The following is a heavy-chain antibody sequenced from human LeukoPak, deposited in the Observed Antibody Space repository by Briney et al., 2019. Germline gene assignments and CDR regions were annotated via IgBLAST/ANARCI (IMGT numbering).Heavy chain of an antibody. CDR3: ARTRYYYDSSGYTNYFDY. V-gene: IGHV3-15*01. Sequence: GGSLRLSCAASGFTFNNAWMSWVRQAPGKGLEWVGRIKSKADGGTTDYAAPVKGRFTISRDDSKNTLYLQMNSLKTEDTAVYYCARTRYYYDSSGYTNYFDYWGQGTLVTVSS. D-gene: IGHD3-22*01. CDR2: IKSKADGGTT. J-gene: IGHJ4*02. CDR1: GFTFNNAW.